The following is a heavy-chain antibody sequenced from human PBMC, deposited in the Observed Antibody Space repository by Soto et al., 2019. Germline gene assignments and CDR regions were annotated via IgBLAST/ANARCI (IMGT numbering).Heavy chain of an antibody. V-gene: IGHV3-23*01. J-gene: IGHJ4*02. CDR3: AKDRNYPRDQFHY. CDR2: ISANGQGI. D-gene: IGHD1-7*01. Sequence: GGSLSLSCAASGFTFSTYALSWVSQAPGKGLEWVSAISANGQGIYYADSVTGRFTISRDNSKNTIFLHMDSLRAEDTAVYYCAKDRNYPRDQFHYWGQGTLVTVSS. CDR1: GFTFSTYA.